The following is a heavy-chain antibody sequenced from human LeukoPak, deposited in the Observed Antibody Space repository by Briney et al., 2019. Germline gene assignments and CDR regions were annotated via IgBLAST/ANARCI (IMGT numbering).Heavy chain of an antibody. Sequence: ASVKVSCRASGYTFTSYYMHWVRQAPGQGLEWMGIINPSGGSTSYAQKFQGRVTMTRDTSTSTVYMELSSLRSEDTAVYYCAIHDSYDFWSGFVLDYWGQGTLVTVSS. CDR2: INPSGGST. V-gene: IGHV1-46*01. CDR3: AIHDSYDFWSGFVLDY. J-gene: IGHJ4*02. CDR1: GYTFTSYY. D-gene: IGHD3-3*01.